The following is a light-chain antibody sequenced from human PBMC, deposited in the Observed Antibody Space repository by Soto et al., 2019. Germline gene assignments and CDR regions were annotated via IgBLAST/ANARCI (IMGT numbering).Light chain of an antibody. CDR2: DDS. V-gene: IGLV3-21*02. J-gene: IGLJ2*01. CDR3: QVWDISSDHVV. Sequence: SYELTQPPSVSVAPGQTARMTCAGNDIGSKSVLWYQKRPGQAPVLVVYDDSDRPSGIPERFSGSNSGTTATLIISRVEAGDEADYFCQVWDISSDHVVFGGGTKLTVL. CDR1: DIGSKS.